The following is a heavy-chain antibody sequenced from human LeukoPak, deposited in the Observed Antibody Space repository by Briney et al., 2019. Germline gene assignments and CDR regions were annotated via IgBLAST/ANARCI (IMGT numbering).Heavy chain of an antibody. CDR3: ARRDSPIYDSSGSFDY. Sequence: PSETLSLTGTVSGGSLSSISYYWGWIRRPPGRGVEWIGSSGYNGSTSYNPSHIRRITISVDTSKNPFSLKLSSVTAAGTAVYYCARRDSPIYDSSGSFDYWGQGTLVTVSS. CDR2: SGYNGST. CDR1: GGSLSSISYY. J-gene: IGHJ4*02. V-gene: IGHV4-39*01. D-gene: IGHD3-22*01.